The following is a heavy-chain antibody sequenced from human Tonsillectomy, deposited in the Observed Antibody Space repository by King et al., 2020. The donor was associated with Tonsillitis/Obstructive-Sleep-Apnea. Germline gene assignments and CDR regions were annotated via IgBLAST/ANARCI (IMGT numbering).Heavy chain of an antibody. V-gene: IGHV1-69*10. CDR3: ATSGYDSPYYYYYGMDV. Sequence: VQLVESGAEVKKPGSSVKVSCKASGGTFSSYAISWVRQAPGQGLECMGGIIPILGIANYAQKFQGRVTITAVKSTSTAYMELSSLRSEDTAVYYCATSGYDSPYYYYYGMDVWGQGTTVTVSS. J-gene: IGHJ6*02. CDR2: IIPILGIA. D-gene: IGHD5-12*01. CDR1: GGTFSSYA.